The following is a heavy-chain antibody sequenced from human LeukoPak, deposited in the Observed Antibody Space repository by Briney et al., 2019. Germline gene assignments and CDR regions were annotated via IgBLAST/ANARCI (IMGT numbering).Heavy chain of an antibody. J-gene: IGHJ2*01. D-gene: IGHD2-21*02. Sequence: SETLSLTCTVSGGSTSSHYWSWIRQPPGKGLEWIGYIYYSGSTNYNPSLKSRVTISVDTSKNQFSLKLSSVTAADTAVYYCARARNIVVVTAISGYFDLWGRGTLVTVSS. CDR3: ARARNIVVVTAISGYFDL. CDR2: IYYSGST. V-gene: IGHV4-59*11. CDR1: GGSTSSHY.